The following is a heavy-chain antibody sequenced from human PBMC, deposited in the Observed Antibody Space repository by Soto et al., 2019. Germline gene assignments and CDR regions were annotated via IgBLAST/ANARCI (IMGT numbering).Heavy chain of an antibody. CDR3: ANNQGLKWELAFDY. D-gene: IGHD1-26*01. Sequence: ASVKVSCKVSGYTLTELSMHWVRQAPGKGLEWMGGFDPEDGETIYAQKFQGRVTMTEDTSTDTAYMELSSLRSEDTAVYYCANNQGLKWELAFDYWGQGTLVTVSS. J-gene: IGHJ4*02. CDR1: GYTLTELS. V-gene: IGHV1-24*01. CDR2: FDPEDGET.